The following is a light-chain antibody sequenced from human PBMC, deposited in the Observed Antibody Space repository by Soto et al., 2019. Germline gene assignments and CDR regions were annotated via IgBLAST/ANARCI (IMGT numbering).Light chain of an antibody. CDR1: SSNIGAGYD. CDR3: QSYDSSLSVV. Sequence: QSVLTQPPSVSGAPGQRVTISCTGSSSNIGAGYDVHWYQQLPGTAPQLLIYCNSKRPSRVPDRFSGSKSGTSASLAITGLQAEDEADYYCQSYDSSLSVVFGGGTKLAVL. J-gene: IGLJ2*01. V-gene: IGLV1-40*01. CDR2: CNS.